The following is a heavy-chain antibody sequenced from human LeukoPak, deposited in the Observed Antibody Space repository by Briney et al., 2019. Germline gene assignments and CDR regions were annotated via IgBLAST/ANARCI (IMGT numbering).Heavy chain of an antibody. J-gene: IGHJ4*02. V-gene: IGHV1-18*01. D-gene: IGHD2-2*01. CDR3: ARDYCSSTSCLFDY. CDR2: ISAYNGNT. Sequence: ASVKVSCKASGYTFTSYGISWVRQAPGQGHEWMGWISAYNGNTNYAQKLQGRVTMTTDTSTSTAYMELRSLRSDDTAVYYCARDYCSSTSCLFDYWGQGTLVTVSS. CDR1: GYTFTSYG.